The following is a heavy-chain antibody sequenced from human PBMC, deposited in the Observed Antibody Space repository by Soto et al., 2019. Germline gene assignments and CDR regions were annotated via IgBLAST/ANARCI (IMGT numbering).Heavy chain of an antibody. CDR1: GFTFSSSG. J-gene: IGHJ3*02. CDR2: IWSDGSNK. D-gene: IGHD1-20*01. V-gene: IGHV3-33*08. Sequence: QVQLVESGGCVVQPGRSTRLSCAASGFTFSSSGMHWVRQAPGKGLEWVALIWSDGSNKYYADSVKGRFTISRDNSKNTLYLQMNSLRDEDTAVYYCATTDSNWTPPFDIWGQGTMVTVSS. CDR3: ATTDSNWTPPFDI.